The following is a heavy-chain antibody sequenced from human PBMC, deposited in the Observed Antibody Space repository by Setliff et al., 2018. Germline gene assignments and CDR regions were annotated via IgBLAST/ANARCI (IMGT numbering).Heavy chain of an antibody. CDR2: ISSSSSTI. Sequence: GSLRLSCAASGFTFSSYGMHWVRQAPGKGLEWVSYISSSSSTIYYADSVKGRFTISRDNAKNSLYLQMNSLRAEDTAVYYCAKRDYYDSSGIEPYWGQGTLVTVSS. CDR3: AKRDYYDSSGIEPY. J-gene: IGHJ4*02. V-gene: IGHV3-48*01. D-gene: IGHD3-22*01. CDR1: GFTFSSYG.